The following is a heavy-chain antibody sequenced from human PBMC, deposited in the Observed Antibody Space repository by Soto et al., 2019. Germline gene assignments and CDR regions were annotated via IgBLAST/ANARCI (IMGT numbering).Heavy chain of an antibody. D-gene: IGHD2-15*01. Sequence: QVQLQQWGAGLLKPSETLSLTCAVYGGSFSGCYWSWIRQPPGKGLEWIGEINHSGSTNYNPSLKSRVTISVDTSKNQFSLKLSSVTAADTAVYYCASMLVAATRYYYYGMDVWGQGTTVTVSS. J-gene: IGHJ6*02. CDR1: GGSFSGCY. CDR2: INHSGST. V-gene: IGHV4-34*01. CDR3: ASMLVAATRYYYYGMDV.